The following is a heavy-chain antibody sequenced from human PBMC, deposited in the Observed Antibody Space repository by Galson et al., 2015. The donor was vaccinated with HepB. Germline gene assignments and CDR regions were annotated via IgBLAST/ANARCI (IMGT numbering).Heavy chain of an antibody. CDR1: GYTFSDLS. CDR2: FDPVNGDG. V-gene: IGHV1-24*01. J-gene: IGHJ6*04. Sequence: SVKVSCKVSGYTFSDLSIHWVRQAPGKGLEWMGGFDPVNGDGVHAQKFQGRVTMTADTSAETAYMELSSLRSDDTAVYYCATGVSLSVVETTGVDVWGNGTTVTVSS. CDR3: ATGVSLSVVETTGVDV. D-gene: IGHD1-14*01.